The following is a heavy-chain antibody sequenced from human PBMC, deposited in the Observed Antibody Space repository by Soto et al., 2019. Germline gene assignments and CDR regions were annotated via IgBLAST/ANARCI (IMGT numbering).Heavy chain of an antibody. CDR3: AHRWSMVRGVNSAFDI. V-gene: IGHV2-5*02. Sequence: QITLKESGPTLVKPTQTLTLTCTFSGFSLSTSGVGVGWIRQPPGKALEWLALIYWDDDKRYSPSLKSRLTITXXTXKXXVVLTMTNMDPVDTATYYCAHRWSMVRGVNSAFDIWGQGTMVTVSS. J-gene: IGHJ3*02. D-gene: IGHD3-10*01. CDR1: GFSLSTSGVG. CDR2: IYWDDDK.